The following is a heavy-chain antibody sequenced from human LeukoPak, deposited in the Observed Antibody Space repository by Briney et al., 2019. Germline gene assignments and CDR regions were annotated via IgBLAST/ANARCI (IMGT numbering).Heavy chain of an antibody. CDR3: AKGYYFDILSGYSSLDS. Sequence: GGSLRLSCAASGFTFSSYEMNWVRQAPGKGLEWVSYISSSSSFIYYADSLKGRFTISRDNAKNSLYLQMNSLRAEDTAVYYCAKGYYFDILSGYSSLDSWGQGTLVTVSS. CDR2: ISSSSSFI. D-gene: IGHD3-9*01. CDR1: GFTFSSYE. J-gene: IGHJ4*02. V-gene: IGHV3-21*05.